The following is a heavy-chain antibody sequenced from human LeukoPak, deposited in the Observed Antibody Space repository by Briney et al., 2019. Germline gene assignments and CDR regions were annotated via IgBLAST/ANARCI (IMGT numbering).Heavy chain of an antibody. Sequence: SETLSLTCTVSGGSVSSGSYYWSWIRQPPGKGLEWIGYIYYTGSTDYNPSLKSRVAISVDTSKNQFSLKLSSVTAADTAVYYCARGSKAAPGTFDYRGQGTLVTVSS. J-gene: IGHJ4*02. CDR1: GGSVSSGSYY. CDR2: IYYTGST. D-gene: IGHD6-13*01. V-gene: IGHV4-61*01. CDR3: ARGSKAAPGTFDY.